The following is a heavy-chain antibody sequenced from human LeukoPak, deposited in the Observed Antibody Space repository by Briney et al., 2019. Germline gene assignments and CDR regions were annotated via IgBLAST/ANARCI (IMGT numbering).Heavy chain of an antibody. CDR2: ITGSSAST. CDR1: GFAFSSFA. Sequence: PGGSLRLSCAASGFAFSSFAMSWVRQAPGKGLEWVSAITGSSASTYYADSVKGRFTVSRDNSKNTLYLQINSLRAEDTAIYYCAQDPARGAAFDSWGQGTMVTVSS. CDR3: AQDPARGAAFDS. J-gene: IGHJ3*02. V-gene: IGHV3-23*01. D-gene: IGHD2-2*01.